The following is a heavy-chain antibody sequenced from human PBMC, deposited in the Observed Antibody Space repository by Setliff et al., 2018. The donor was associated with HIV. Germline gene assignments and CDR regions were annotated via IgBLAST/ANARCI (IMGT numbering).Heavy chain of an antibody. D-gene: IGHD1-20*01. V-gene: IGHV4-4*02. J-gene: IGHJ6*02. CDR2: IYHRGST. CDR1: SGSISGDNW. CDR3: ARFPVLGGMDV. Sequence: SETLSLTCTVSSGSISGDNWWSWVRQPPGKGLEWIGEIYHRGSTNYNPSLKSRVTISEDTSKNQFSLKLSSVTAADTAVYYCARFPVLGGMDVWGQGTTVTVSS.